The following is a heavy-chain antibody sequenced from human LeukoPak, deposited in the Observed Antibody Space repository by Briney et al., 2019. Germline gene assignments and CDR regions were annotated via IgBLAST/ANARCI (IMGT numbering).Heavy chain of an antibody. CDR2: IYPGDSDT. V-gene: IGHV5-51*01. Sequence: PGASLKISCKGSGYSFTNYWIAWVRQLPGKGLEWMGIIYPGDSDTRYSPSFQGQVTISADKSISTAYLRWSSLKASDTAMYYCARPSDGDYVAKPKSTHFDYWGQGTLVTVSS. D-gene: IGHD4-17*01. CDR1: GYSFTNYW. CDR3: ARPSDGDYVAKPKSTHFDY. J-gene: IGHJ4*02.